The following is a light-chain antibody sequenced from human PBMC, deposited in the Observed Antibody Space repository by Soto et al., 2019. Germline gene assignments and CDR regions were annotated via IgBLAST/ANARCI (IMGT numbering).Light chain of an antibody. CDR3: SSYTSSRTRV. J-gene: IGLJ2*01. Sequence: QSVLTQPASVSGSPGQSITISCTGTSSDVGGYNYVSWYQQHPGKAPKLMIYDVSNRPSGVSSRFSGSKSGNTASLTISGLQPEDEADYYCSSYTSSRTRVFGGGTKLTVL. CDR1: SSDVGGYNY. V-gene: IGLV2-14*03. CDR2: DVS.